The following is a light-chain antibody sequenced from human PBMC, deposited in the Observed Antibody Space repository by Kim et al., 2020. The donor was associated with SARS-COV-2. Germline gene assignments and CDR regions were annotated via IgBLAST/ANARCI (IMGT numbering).Light chain of an antibody. J-gene: IGLJ2*01. CDR3: SSYTSSTVV. V-gene: IGLV2-14*03. Sequence: QSALTQPASVSGSPGQSITISCTGTSSDVGGYNYVSWYQQHPGKAPKLMIYDVSNRPSGVSNRFSGSKSGNTASLTISGLQAEDEAEYYCSSYTSSTVVFGGGTQLTVL. CDR1: SSDVGGYNY. CDR2: DVS.